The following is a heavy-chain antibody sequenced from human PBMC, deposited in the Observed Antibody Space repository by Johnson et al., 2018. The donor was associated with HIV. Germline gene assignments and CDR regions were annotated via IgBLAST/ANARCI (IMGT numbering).Heavy chain of an antibody. Sequence: VQLVESGGGLIQPGGSLRLSCAASGFTVGTNYMSWVRQAPGKGLVWVSRINSDGNTKYYADSVKGRFKISRDNSKNTQYLQMNSLRVEDTGLYYCAKAYCPGCDAFDIWGQGTMVTVSS. V-gene: IGHV3-66*03. CDR2: INSDGNTK. CDR1: GFTVGTNY. CDR3: AKAYCPGCDAFDI. J-gene: IGHJ3*02. D-gene: IGHD2-21*01.